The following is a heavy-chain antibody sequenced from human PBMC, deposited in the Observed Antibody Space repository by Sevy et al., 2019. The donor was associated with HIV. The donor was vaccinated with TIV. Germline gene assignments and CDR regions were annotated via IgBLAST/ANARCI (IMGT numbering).Heavy chain of an antibody. CDR3: AKGDRTFYGMDV. Sequence: GSLKPFCAAPGFIFGTYALSWVRPASGEGVEWGSANSGSGGSTYYADSLKGRFTISRDNSKKKLYLQMNSLRAEDTAVYYCAKGDRTFYGMDVWGQGTTVTVSS. V-gene: IGHV3-23*01. CDR2: NSGSGGST. J-gene: IGHJ6*02. CDR1: GFIFGTYA.